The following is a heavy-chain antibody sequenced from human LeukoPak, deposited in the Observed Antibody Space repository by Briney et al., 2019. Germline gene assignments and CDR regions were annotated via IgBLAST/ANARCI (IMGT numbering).Heavy chain of an antibody. Sequence: GASVKVSCKASGYTFTGYYMHWVRQAPGQGLEWMGWINPNSGGTNYAQKFQGRVTMTRDTSISTAYMELSRLRSDDTAVYYCARTVVVTAEHAFDIWGQGTMVTVSS. J-gene: IGHJ3*02. D-gene: IGHD2-21*02. V-gene: IGHV1-2*02. CDR3: ARTVVVTAEHAFDI. CDR2: INPNSGGT. CDR1: GYTFTGYY.